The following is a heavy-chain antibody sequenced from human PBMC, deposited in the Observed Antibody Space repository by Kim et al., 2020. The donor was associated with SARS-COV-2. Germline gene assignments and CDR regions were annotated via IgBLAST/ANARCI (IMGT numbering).Heavy chain of an antibody. D-gene: IGHD2-2*01. CDR2: ISYDGSNK. J-gene: IGHJ3*02. CDR1: GFTFSSYG. CDR3: ARGVGKYQLMRSAFDI. Sequence: GGSLRLSCAASGFTFSSYGMHWVRQAPGKGLEWVAVISYDGSNKYYADSVKGRFTISRDNSKNTLYLQMNSLRAEDTAVYYCARGVGKYQLMRSAFDIWGQGTMVTVSS. V-gene: IGHV3-33*05.